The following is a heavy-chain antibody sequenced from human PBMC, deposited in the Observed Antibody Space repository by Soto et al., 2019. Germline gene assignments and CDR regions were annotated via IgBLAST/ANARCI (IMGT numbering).Heavy chain of an antibody. D-gene: IGHD1-26*01. CDR1: GFTFSSNG. Sequence: QVQLVESGGGVVQPGRSLRLSCSASGFTFSSNGMHWVRQAPGKGLEWVAVISDDGSIKNYADSLKGRFTISRDNSKNTLYLQMNSLRAEDTAVYYCAKDNSGTYYWLDYWGQGTLVTVSS. V-gene: IGHV3-30*18. J-gene: IGHJ4*02. CDR3: AKDNSGTYYWLDY. CDR2: ISDDGSIK.